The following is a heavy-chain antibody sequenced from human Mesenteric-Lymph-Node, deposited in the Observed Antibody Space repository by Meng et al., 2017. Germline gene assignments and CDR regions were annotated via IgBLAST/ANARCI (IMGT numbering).Heavy chain of an antibody. Sequence: GPLHPSGPGLVTPSQPLSLTCAISGDSLSSNSAAWTWIRQSPSRGLEWLGRTYYRSKWYNGYAVSVKSRITINPDTSKNQFSLQLNSVTPEDTAMYYCARSGSSGWIDYWGQGTLVTASS. CDR3: ARSGSSGWIDY. J-gene: IGHJ4*02. CDR1: GDSLSSNSAA. D-gene: IGHD6-19*01. V-gene: IGHV6-1*01. CDR2: TYYRSKWYN.